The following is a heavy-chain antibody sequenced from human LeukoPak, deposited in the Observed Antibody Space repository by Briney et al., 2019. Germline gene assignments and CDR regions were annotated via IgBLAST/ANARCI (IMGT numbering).Heavy chain of an antibody. J-gene: IGHJ3*02. V-gene: IGHV1-24*01. CDR3: ATAKPAALLYAAFDI. CDR1: GYTLTELS. D-gene: IGHD2-2*01. CDR2: FDPEDGET. Sequence: ASVKVSCKVSGYTLTELSVHWVRQAPGKGLEWMGGFDPEDGETIYAQKFQGRVTMTEDTSTDTAYMELSSLRSEDTAVYYCATAKPAALLYAAFDIWGQGTMVTVSS.